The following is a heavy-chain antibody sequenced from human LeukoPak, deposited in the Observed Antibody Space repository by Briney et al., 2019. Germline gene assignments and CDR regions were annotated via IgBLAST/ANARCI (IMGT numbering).Heavy chain of an antibody. V-gene: IGHV1-69*04. J-gene: IGHJ6*02. Sequence: ASVKVSCKASGGTFSRYAISWVRQAPGQGLEWMGRIIPILGIANYAQKFQGRVTITADKSTSTAYMELSSLRSEDTAVYYCARDLRQQLVPGYYYYGMDVWGQGTTVTVSS. CDR3: ARDLRQQLVPGYYYYGMDV. D-gene: IGHD6-13*01. CDR1: GGTFSRYA. CDR2: IIPILGIA.